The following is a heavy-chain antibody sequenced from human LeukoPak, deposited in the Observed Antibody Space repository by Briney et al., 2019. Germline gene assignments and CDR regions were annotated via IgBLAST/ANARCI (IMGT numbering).Heavy chain of an antibody. D-gene: IGHD6-13*01. Sequence: ASVKVSCKASGYTFTGYYMHWVRQAPGQGLEWMGWINPNSGGTNYAQKFQGRVTMTRDTSISTAYMELSRLRSDDTAVYYCARGGVVAAAGQRPFPFDYWGQGTLVTVSS. CDR1: GYTFTGYY. V-gene: IGHV1-2*02. CDR2: INPNSGGT. CDR3: ARGGVVAAAGQRPFPFDY. J-gene: IGHJ4*02.